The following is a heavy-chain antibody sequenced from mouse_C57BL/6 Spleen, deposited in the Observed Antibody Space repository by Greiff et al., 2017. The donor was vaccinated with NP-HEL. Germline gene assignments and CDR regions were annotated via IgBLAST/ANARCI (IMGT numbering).Heavy chain of an antibody. J-gene: IGHJ2*01. Sequence: VQLQQPGAELVRPGTSVKLSCKASGYTFTSYWMHWVKQRPGQGLEWIGVIDPSDSYTNYNQKFKGKATLTVDTSSSTAYMQLSSLTSEDSAVYYCASSVITTVVATDYWGQGTTLTVSS. V-gene: IGHV1-59*01. D-gene: IGHD1-1*01. CDR1: GYTFTSYW. CDR3: ASSVITTVVATDY. CDR2: IDPSDSYT.